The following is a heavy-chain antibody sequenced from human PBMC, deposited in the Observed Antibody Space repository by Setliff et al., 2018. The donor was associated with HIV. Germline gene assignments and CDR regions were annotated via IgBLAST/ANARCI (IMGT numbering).Heavy chain of an antibody. D-gene: IGHD2-21*01. Sequence: SETLSLTCAVFGGSFTDIGGVFTDFYWNWIRQPPGKGLEWIGEINHSGSTHYNPSLKSRFPKSVVTSKNQFSLKVSSGTAADTAVYYCARGGTATLLAWYFDLWGRGTPVTVSS. CDR3: ARGGTATLLAWYFDL. CDR2: INHSGST. V-gene: IGHV4-34*01. CDR1: GGSFTDIGGVFTDFY. J-gene: IGHJ2*01.